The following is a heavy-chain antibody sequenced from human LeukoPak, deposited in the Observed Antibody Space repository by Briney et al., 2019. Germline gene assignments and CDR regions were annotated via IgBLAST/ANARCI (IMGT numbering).Heavy chain of an antibody. CDR2: IKTLARGGTT. CDR3: STTPSKLGIDAFDI. V-gene: IGHV3-15*01. D-gene: IGHD7-27*01. Sequence: GGSLRLSCVASGFPFSEAWVTWVRQAPGRGLEWVARIKTLARGGTTDYGAPVKGRFTISRDDSRNTLYLQTSSQKTVDTAVYYCSTTPSKLGIDAFDIWGHGTMVTVSS. CDR1: GFPFSEAW. J-gene: IGHJ3*02.